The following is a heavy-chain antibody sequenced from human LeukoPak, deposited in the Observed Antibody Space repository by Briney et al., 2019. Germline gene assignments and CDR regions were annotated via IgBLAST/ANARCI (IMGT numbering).Heavy chain of an antibody. CDR3: AKGHSSTWYRDFDY. J-gene: IGHJ4*02. D-gene: IGHD6-13*01. V-gene: IGHV3-21*04. CDR2: ISSSSSYI. CDR1: GFTFSSYS. Sequence: PGGSLRLSCAASGFTFSSYSMNWVRQAPGKGLEWVSSISSSSSYIYYADSVKGRFTISRDNAKNSLYLQMNSLRAEDTAVYYCAKGHSSTWYRDFDYWGQGTLVTVSS.